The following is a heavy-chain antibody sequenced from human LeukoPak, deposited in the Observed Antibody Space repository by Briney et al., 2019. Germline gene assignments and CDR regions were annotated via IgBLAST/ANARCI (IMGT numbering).Heavy chain of an antibody. CDR1: GGSISSYY. Sequence: SETLSLTCTVSGGSISSYYWSWIRQPPGKGLEWIGYIYYSGSTNYKSSLKSRVTISADTSKNEFSLKLNSVTAADTAVYYCASRKLGNDYWGQGTLVTVSS. CDR3: ASRKLGNDY. D-gene: IGHD7-27*01. V-gene: IGHV4-59*01. CDR2: IYYSGST. J-gene: IGHJ4*02.